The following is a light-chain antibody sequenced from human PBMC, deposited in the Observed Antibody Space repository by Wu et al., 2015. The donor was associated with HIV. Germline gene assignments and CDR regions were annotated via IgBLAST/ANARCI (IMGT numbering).Light chain of an antibody. CDR2: GAS. J-gene: IGKJ5*01. CDR3: QQCDTWPLT. Sequence: EIVLTQSPGTLSLSPGERATLSCRASQSITNSYLAWYQQKPGQAPRLLIDGASNRATGIPDRFSVSGSGTEFTLSISSLRSEDFGIYYCQQCDTWPLTFGQGTRLEIK. V-gene: IGKV3-20*01. CDR1: QSITNSY.